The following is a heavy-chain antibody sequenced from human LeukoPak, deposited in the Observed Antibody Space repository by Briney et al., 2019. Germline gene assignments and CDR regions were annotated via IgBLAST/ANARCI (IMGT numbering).Heavy chain of an antibody. CDR3: ATETRAYDFSSSGYFDY. Sequence: PSETVSLTCIVSGGSISSSSYYWGWIRQPPGKGLEWIGSIYYSGSTYYNPSLKSRVTISVDTSKNQFSLKLTSVTAADTAVYYCATETRAYDFSSSGYFDYWGQGTLVTVSS. D-gene: IGHD3-3*01. CDR2: IYYSGST. J-gene: IGHJ4*02. CDR1: GGSISSSSYY. V-gene: IGHV4-39*01.